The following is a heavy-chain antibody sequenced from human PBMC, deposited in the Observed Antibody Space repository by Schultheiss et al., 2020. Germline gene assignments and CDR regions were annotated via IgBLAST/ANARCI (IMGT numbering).Heavy chain of an antibody. Sequence: GGSLRLSCAASGFTFSSYAMHWVRQAPGKGLEWVAVIWYDGSNKYYADSVKGRFTISRDNSKNTLYLQMNSLRAEDTAVYYCARDRSSSWYWDYYGMDVWGQGTTVTVSS. CDR3: ARDRSSSWYWDYYGMDV. D-gene: IGHD6-13*01. CDR2: IWYDGSNK. V-gene: IGHV3-33*08. J-gene: IGHJ6*02. CDR1: GFTFSSYA.